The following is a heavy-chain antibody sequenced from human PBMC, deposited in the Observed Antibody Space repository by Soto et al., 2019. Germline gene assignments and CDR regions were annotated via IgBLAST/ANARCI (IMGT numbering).Heavy chain of an antibody. V-gene: IGHV3-48*02. CDR3: ARDQGSGSYYYYGMDV. D-gene: IGHD6-19*01. J-gene: IGHJ6*02. CDR2: ISSSSSTI. Sequence: GGSLRLSCAASGFTFSSYSMNWVRQAXGKGLEWVSYISSSSSTIYYADSVKGRFTISRDNAKNSLYLQMNSLRDEDTAVYYCARDQGSGSYYYYGMDVWGQGTTVTV. CDR1: GFTFSSYS.